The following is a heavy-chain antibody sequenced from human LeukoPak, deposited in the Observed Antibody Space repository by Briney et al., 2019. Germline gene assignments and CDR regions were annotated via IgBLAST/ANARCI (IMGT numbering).Heavy chain of an antibody. CDR1: GFTFSDYY. V-gene: IGHV3-11*04. Sequence: GSLRLSCSASGFTFSDYYMSWIRQAPGKGLEWVSYISSSGSTIYYADSVKGRFTISRDNAKNSLYLQMNSLRAEDTAVYYCAPLGVLISGYRAFDIWGQGTMVAVSS. J-gene: IGHJ3*02. D-gene: IGHD3-3*01. CDR3: APLGVLISGYRAFDI. CDR2: ISSSGSTI.